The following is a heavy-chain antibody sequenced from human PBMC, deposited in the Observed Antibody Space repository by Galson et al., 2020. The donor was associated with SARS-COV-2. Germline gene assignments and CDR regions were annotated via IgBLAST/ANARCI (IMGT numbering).Heavy chain of an antibody. CDR2: ISVYNGNT. CDR1: GYTFIAYS. D-gene: IGHD4-17*01. Sequence: GESLKISCKTSGYTFIAYSITWVRQAPGQGLEWMGSISVYNGNTKYAQKFQGRVTMSTDSSTSTVNMELRGLRSDDTAVYYCARVYGDYEGEENNWFDTWGQGTLVTVSS. V-gene: IGHV1-18*01. CDR3: ARVYGDYEGEENNWFDT. J-gene: IGHJ5*02.